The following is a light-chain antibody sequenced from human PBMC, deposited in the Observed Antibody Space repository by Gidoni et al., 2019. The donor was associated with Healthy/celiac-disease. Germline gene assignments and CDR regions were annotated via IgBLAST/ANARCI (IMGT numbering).Light chain of an antibody. CDR3: GTWDSSLSAVV. J-gene: IGLJ2*01. CDR1: SSNIANNY. V-gene: IGLV1-51*01. Sequence: QSVLTPPPSVSASPGQKVTISCSGSSSNIANNYVSWYQQLPGTAPKLLIYDNNKRPSGIPDRFSGSKSGTSATLGITGLQTGDEADYYCGTWDSSLSAVVFGGGTKLTVL. CDR2: DNN.